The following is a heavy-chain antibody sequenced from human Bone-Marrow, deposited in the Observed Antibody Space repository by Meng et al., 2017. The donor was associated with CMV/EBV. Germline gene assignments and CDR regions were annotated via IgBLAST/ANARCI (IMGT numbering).Heavy chain of an antibody. Sequence: FIFSSYSMHWSRQAPGKGLEWVAFIRYDGSNKYYADSVKGRFTISRDNSKNTLYLQMNSLRAEDTAVYYCAKDKDRRLTGTTGGMDVWGQGTTVTVSS. J-gene: IGHJ6*02. CDR3: AKDKDRRLTGTTGGMDV. D-gene: IGHD1-7*01. CDR1: FIFSSYS. CDR2: IRYDGSNK. V-gene: IGHV3-30*02.